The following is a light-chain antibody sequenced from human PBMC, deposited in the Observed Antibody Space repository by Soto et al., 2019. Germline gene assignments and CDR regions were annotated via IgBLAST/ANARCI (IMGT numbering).Light chain of an antibody. CDR1: QSVSKW. CDR3: QEYNSDSGYT. V-gene: IGKV1-5*01. Sequence: DIQMTQSPSTLSASVGDRVTITRRASQSVSKWLAWYQQKPGKAPKLLIYDASNLDSGVPSQFSGNGSGTDITLKNSRLQPDNFWTYYCQEYNSDSGYTYDPGTQVDV. CDR2: DAS. J-gene: IGKJ3*01.